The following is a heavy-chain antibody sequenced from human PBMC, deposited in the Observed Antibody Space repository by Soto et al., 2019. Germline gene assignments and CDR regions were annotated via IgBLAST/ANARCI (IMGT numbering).Heavy chain of an antibody. CDR2: ISNSETT. V-gene: IGHV4-31*04. Sequence: QVRLQESGPGLVKPSQTLSQTCTVSGASITSGHYYWTWIRQLPRKGLEWIGSISNSETTHYNPSLTSRLTISIDTSANQFSLKLSSVTAADTAIYYCALAMGPTTGLDYWGQGTLITVSA. J-gene: IGHJ4*02. D-gene: IGHD1-26*01. CDR3: ALAMGPTTGLDY. CDR1: GASITSGHYY.